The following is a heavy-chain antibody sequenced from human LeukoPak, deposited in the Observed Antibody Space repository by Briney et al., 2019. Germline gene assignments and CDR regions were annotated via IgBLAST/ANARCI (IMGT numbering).Heavy chain of an antibody. CDR3: ARAPLSGSYLINWFDP. V-gene: IGHV3-21*01. Sequence: QPGGSLRLSCAASGFIFSSYSMSWVRQAPGKGLEWVSSISTSSSYIYYADSVKGRFIISRDNAKNSLYLQMNSLRAEDTAVYYCARAPLSGSYLINWFDPWGQGTLVTVSS. CDR2: ISTSSSYI. J-gene: IGHJ5*02. D-gene: IGHD1-26*01. CDR1: GFIFSSYS.